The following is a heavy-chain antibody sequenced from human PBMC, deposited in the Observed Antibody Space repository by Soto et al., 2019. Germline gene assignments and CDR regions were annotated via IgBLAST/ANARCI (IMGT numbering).Heavy chain of an antibody. V-gene: IGHV2-26*01. Sequence: SGPTLVNPTETLTLTCTVPGLSLISGKLGVSCIREPPGKSLEWLAHIFSSDDKSYSTSLRSRLTISKDTSRSQVVLTMTNLDPMDSATYYCALIKDCSRNDCYLASFDPWGQGTLVTVSS. CDR2: IFSSDDK. CDR1: GLSLISGKLG. D-gene: IGHD2-21*02. J-gene: IGHJ5*02. CDR3: ALIKDCSRNDCYLASFDP.